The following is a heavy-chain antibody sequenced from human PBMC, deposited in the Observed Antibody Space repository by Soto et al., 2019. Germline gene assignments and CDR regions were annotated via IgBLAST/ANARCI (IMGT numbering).Heavy chain of an antibody. CDR1: GGSVSSGSYY. V-gene: IGHV4-61*01. CDR3: ARSQNTPYYFDY. Sequence: SETLSLTCTVSGGSVSSGSYYWSWIRQPPVKGLEWIGYIYYSGSTNYNPSLKSRVTISVDTSKNQFSLKLSSVTAADTAVYYCARSQNTPYYFDYWGQGTLVTVS. J-gene: IGHJ4*02. CDR2: IYYSGST. D-gene: IGHD2-2*02.